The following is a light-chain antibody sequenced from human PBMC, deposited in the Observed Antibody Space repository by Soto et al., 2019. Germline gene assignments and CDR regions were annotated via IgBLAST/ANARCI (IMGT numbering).Light chain of an antibody. CDR3: QSYDSSNHRV. V-gene: IGLV6-57*04. J-gene: IGLJ3*02. CDR1: RGSIASNY. CDR2: EDN. Sequence: FMLTQPHSVSESPGKTVTISCTRSRGSIASNYVQWYQQRPGSAPTTVIYEDNQRPSGVPDRFSGSIDSSSNSASLTISGLKTEDEADYYCQSYDSSNHRVFGGGTKLTVL.